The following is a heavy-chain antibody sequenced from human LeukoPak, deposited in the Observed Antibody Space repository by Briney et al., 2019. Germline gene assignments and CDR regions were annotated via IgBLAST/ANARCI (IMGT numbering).Heavy chain of an antibody. CDR2: ISSSGSTI. D-gene: IGHD6-6*01. CDR3: ASGYSSSLRSHYYYYMDV. V-gene: IGHV3-11*04. J-gene: IGHJ6*03. CDR1: GFTFSDYY. Sequence: GGSLRLSCAASGFTFSDYYMSWIRQASGKGLEWVSYISSSGSTIYYADSVKGRFTISRDNAKNSLYLQMNSLRAEDTAVYYCASGYSSSLRSHYYYYMDVWGKGTTVTVSS.